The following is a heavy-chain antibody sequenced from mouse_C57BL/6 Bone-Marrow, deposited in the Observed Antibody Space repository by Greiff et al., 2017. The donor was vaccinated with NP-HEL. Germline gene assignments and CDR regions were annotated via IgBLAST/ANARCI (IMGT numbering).Heavy chain of an antibody. CDR2: ISSGSSTI. J-gene: IGHJ3*01. Sequence: EVQGVESGGGLVTPGGSLNLSCTASGFTFSDYGMHWVRQAPEKGLEWVGYISSGSSTIYYADTVKGRITITRDNAKNTLFMQMNSLRSEDTAMYYCARHAYYSNYGLAYWGQGTLVTVSA. CDR1: GFTFSDYG. D-gene: IGHD2-5*01. CDR3: ARHAYYSNYGLAY. V-gene: IGHV5-17*01.